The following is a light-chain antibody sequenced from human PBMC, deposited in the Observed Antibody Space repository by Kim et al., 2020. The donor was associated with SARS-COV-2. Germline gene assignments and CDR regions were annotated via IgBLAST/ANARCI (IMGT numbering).Light chain of an antibody. CDR2: QDN. Sequence: SYELTQPPSVSVSPGQTASITCSGDKLGDKYACWYQHKPGQSPVLVVFQDNKRPSGIPERFSGSNSGNTATLTISWTQAMDEADYYCQAWDSNIVVFGGGTQLTVL. CDR3: QAWDSNIVV. J-gene: IGLJ2*01. CDR1: KLGDKY. V-gene: IGLV3-1*01.